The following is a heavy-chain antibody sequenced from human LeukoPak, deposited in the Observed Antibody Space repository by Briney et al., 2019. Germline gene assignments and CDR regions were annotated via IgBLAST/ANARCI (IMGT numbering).Heavy chain of an antibody. CDR1: GGSFSGYY. J-gene: IGHJ4*02. D-gene: IGHD1-26*01. Sequence: ETLSLTCAVCGGSFSGYYWSWVRQAPGKGLEWVANIKQDGSEQYYVDSVKGRFTISRDNSKNTLYLHMNSLRAEDTAVYYCAKEVGTIPKNLLDDWGQGTLVTVSS. CDR2: IKQDGSEQ. CDR3: AKEVGTIPKNLLDD. V-gene: IGHV3-7*03.